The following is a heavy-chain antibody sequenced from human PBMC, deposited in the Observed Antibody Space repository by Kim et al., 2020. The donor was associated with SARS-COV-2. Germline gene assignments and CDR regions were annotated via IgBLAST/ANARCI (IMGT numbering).Heavy chain of an antibody. D-gene: IGHD4-17*01. J-gene: IGHJ3*02. CDR2: ISSSRSYI. Sequence: GGSLRLSCAASGFTFSSYSMNWVRQAPGKGLEWVSSISSSRSYIYYADSVKGRFTISRDNAKNSLYLQMNSLRAEDTAVYYCARDSPDYSDYNDAFDIWGQGTMVTVSS. V-gene: IGHV3-21*01. CDR3: ARDSPDYSDYNDAFDI. CDR1: GFTFSSYS.